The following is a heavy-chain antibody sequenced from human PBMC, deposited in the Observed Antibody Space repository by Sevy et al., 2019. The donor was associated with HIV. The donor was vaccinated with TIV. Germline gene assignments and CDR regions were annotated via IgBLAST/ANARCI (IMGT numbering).Heavy chain of an antibody. V-gene: IGHV4-34*01. J-gene: IGHJ4*02. Sequence: SETLSLTCAVSGVSFSDYYWAWIRQPPGKGLEWIGEASQSGSANYNPSLRSRVIMSLDTSNNHFSLKLTSVTAADTAVYYCARGPLFSPEYCSGGTCPTIDYWSQGTLVTVSS. CDR1: GVSFSDYY. D-gene: IGHD2-15*01. CDR2: ASQSGSA. CDR3: ARGPLFSPEYCSGGTCPTIDY.